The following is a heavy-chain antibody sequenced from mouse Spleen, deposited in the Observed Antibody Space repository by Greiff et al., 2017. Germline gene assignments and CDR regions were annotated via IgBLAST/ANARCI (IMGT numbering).Heavy chain of an antibody. CDR3: ARWYGNYDY. D-gene: IGHD2-10*02. J-gene: IGHJ2*01. CDR1: GYAFSSSW. V-gene: IGHV1-82*01. CDR2: IYPGDGDT. Sequence: VQLQQSGPELVKPGASVKISCKASGYAFSSSWMNWVKQRPGKGLEWIGRIYPGDGDTNYNGKFKGKATLTADKSSSTAYMQLSSLTSEDSAVYFCARWYGNYDYWGQGTTLTVSS.